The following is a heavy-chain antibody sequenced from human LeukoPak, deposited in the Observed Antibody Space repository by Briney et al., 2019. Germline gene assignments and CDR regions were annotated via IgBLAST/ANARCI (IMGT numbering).Heavy chain of an antibody. D-gene: IGHD3-22*01. CDR3: ARDGYYYDSSGYPPTGAFDI. J-gene: IGHJ3*02. CDR1: GGSISSYY. V-gene: IGHV4-59*12. CDR2: IYYSGST. Sequence: SETLSLTCTVSGGSISSYYWSWVRQPPGKGLEWIGYIYYSGSTNYNPSLKSRVTISVDTSKNQFSLKLSSVTAADTAVYYCARDGYYYDSSGYPPTGAFDIWGQGTMVTVSS.